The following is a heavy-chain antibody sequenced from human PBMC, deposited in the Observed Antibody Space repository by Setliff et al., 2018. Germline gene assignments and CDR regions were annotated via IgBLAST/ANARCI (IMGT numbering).Heavy chain of an antibody. D-gene: IGHD5-12*01. V-gene: IGHV3-23*01. CDR1: GFTFNNYA. Sequence: PGGSLRLSCAASGFTFNNYAMGWVRQPPGKGLEWVSAISGSAITTYFADSVKGRFSISRDNSKNTLYLQMNSLRAEDTAVYYCAKYVVGTRGFDYWGQGTLVTVSS. J-gene: IGHJ4*02. CDR2: ISGSAITT. CDR3: AKYVVGTRGFDY.